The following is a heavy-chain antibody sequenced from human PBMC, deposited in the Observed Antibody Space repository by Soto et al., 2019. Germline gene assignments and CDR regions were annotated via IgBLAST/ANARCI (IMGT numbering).Heavy chain of an antibody. J-gene: IGHJ4*02. D-gene: IGHD1-1*01. V-gene: IGHV1-69*02. CDR2: IIPILGIA. CDR1: GGTFSSYT. CDR3: ARVRSWNWNDEIDY. Sequence: VKVSCKASGGTFSSYTISWVRQAPGQGLEWMGRIIPILGIANYAQKFQGRVTITADKSTSTAYMELSSLRSEDTAVYYCARVRSWNWNDEIDYWGQGTLVTLSS.